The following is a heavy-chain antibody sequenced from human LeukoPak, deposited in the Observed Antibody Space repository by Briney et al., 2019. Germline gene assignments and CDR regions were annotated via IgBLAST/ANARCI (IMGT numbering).Heavy chain of an antibody. J-gene: IGHJ4*02. V-gene: IGHV4-38-2*02. D-gene: IGHD2-2*01. Sequence: SETLSLTCTVSGYSISSGYYWGWIRQPPGKGLEWIGSIYHSGSTYYNPSLKGRVTISVDTSKNQFSLKLSSVTAADTAVYYCARERVPAAIDYWGQGTLVTVSS. CDR3: ARERVPAAIDY. CDR2: IYHSGST. CDR1: GYSISSGYY.